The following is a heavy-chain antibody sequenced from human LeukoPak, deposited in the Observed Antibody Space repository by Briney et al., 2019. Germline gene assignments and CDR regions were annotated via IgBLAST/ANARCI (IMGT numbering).Heavy chain of an antibody. CDR3: ARDQYLDY. J-gene: IGHJ4*02. CDR2: ISRGGNSI. V-gene: IGHV3-11*01. CDR1: GFTFSDYY. Sequence: GGSLRLSCAASGFTFSDYYMNWIRQAPGKGLEWVSSISRGGNSIYYADSVKGRFTISRDNAKSSLYLQMNSLRVEDTAVYYCARDQYLDYRGQGTLVTVSS.